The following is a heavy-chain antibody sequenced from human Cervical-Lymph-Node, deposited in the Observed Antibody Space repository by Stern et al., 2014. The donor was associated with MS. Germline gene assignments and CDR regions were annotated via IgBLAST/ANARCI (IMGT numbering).Heavy chain of an antibody. CDR3: ARAPFCSSPSCYWFDP. D-gene: IGHD2-2*01. V-gene: IGHV1-2*02. CDR2: INPNSGGT. J-gene: IGHJ5*02. Sequence: VQLVESGAEVKKPGASVKVSCKASGYTFTDYYVHWVRQAPGQGLEWMGWINPNSGGTRYAQNFQGRGTMSRDKSITPAYIEMNRLRFDDTAVYYCARAPFCSSPSCYWFDPWGQGTLVTVSS. CDR1: GYTFTDYY.